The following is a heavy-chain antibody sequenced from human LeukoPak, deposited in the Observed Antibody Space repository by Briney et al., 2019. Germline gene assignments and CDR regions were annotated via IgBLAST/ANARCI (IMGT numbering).Heavy chain of an antibody. CDR3: AKSPLPDSSGYYTLWD. V-gene: IGHV3-9*01. CDR1: GFTFGDYA. D-gene: IGHD3-22*01. J-gene: IGHJ4*02. CDR2: ITWNTGTI. Sequence: PGGSLRLSCAASGFTFGDYAMHWVRQAPGEGLEWVAGITWNTGTIVYADSVKGRFTISRDNAKNSLYLQMNSLRAEDTALYYCAKSPLPDSSGYYTLWDWGRGTLVTVSS.